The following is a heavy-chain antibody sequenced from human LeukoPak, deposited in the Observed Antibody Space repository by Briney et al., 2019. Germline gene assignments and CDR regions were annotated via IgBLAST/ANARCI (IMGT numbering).Heavy chain of an antibody. Sequence: SETLSLTCTVSGGSISSSCYYWGWIRQPPGKGLEWIGSIYYSGSTYYHPSLKSRVTISVDTSKNQFSLKLSSVTAADTAVYYCARSAVYYYDSSAKYYFDYWGQGTLVIVSS. CDR2: IYYSGST. V-gene: IGHV4-39*01. CDR3: ARSAVYYYDSSAKYYFDY. CDR1: GGSISSSCYY. J-gene: IGHJ4*02. D-gene: IGHD3-22*01.